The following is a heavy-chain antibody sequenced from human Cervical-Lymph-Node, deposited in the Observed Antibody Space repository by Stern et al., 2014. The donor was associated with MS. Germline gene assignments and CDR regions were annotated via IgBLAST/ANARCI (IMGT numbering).Heavy chain of an antibody. V-gene: IGHV3-11*06. CDR3: ARGYSSGWYAGSDY. CDR1: GFSFSDYY. CDR2: ISGSTSYT. Sequence: VHLVESGGGLVKPGGSLRLSCAASGFSFSDYYMSWIRQAPGKGLEWVTYISGSTSYTKYADSVKGRSTISRDNTKNSLYLQMNSLSAEDTAVYYCARGYSSGWYAGSDYWGQGSLVTVSS. J-gene: IGHJ4*02. D-gene: IGHD6-19*01.